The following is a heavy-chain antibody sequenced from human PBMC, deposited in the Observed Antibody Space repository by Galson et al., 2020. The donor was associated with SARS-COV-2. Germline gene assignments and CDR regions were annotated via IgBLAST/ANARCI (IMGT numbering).Heavy chain of an antibody. V-gene: IGHV5-51*01. J-gene: IGHJ6*02. CDR1: GYNFTNYW. CDR2: LYPRDSDT. CDR3: ARRGTYYRDPSGSPHKNYYYTYGMDV. Sequence: GESLQISCKGSGYNFTNYWIVWVRQIPGKGLEWMGVLYPRDSDTRYRPTFQGQVTISADKPISTAYLQWSSREASDTAVYYCARRGTYYRDPSGSPHKNYYYTYGMDVWGQGTTITGSS. D-gene: IGHD3-22*01.